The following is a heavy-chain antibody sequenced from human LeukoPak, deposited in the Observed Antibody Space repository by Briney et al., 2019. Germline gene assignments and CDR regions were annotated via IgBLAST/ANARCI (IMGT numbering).Heavy chain of an antibody. D-gene: IGHD6-19*01. CDR2: ISYDGSNK. Sequence: GRSLRLSCAASGFTFSSYGMHWVRQAPGKGLEWVAVISYDGSNKYYADSVKGRFTISRDNSKNTLYLQMNSLRAEDTAVYYCARVYSSGWANDYWGQGTLVTVSS. J-gene: IGHJ4*02. CDR1: GFTFSSYG. CDR3: ARVYSSGWANDY. V-gene: IGHV3-30*03.